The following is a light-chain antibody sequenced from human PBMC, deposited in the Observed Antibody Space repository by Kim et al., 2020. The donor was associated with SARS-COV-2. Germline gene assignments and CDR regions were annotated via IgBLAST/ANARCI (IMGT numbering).Light chain of an antibody. Sequence: ASVGDRVTITCQASHDISTFLNWYQQKPGKAPELLIYDASTLETGVPSRFSGSGSGTDFTFSITSLQPEDIATYYCQQYDNLPLTFGPGTKVDIK. V-gene: IGKV1-33*01. CDR1: HDISTF. CDR2: DAS. CDR3: QQYDNLPLT. J-gene: IGKJ3*01.